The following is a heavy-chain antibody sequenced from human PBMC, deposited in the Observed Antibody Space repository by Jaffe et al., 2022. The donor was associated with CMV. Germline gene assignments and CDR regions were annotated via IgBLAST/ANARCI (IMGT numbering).Heavy chain of an antibody. CDR1: GYTFTSYA. Sequence: QVQLVQSGAEVKKPGASVKVSCKASGYTFTSYAMHWVRQAPGQRLEWMGWINAGNGNTKYSQKFQGRVTITRDTSASTAYMELSSLRSEDTAVYYCARAKTQTLDYWGQGTLVTVSS. CDR2: INAGNGNT. J-gene: IGHJ4*02. V-gene: IGHV1-3*01. CDR3: ARAKTQTLDY.